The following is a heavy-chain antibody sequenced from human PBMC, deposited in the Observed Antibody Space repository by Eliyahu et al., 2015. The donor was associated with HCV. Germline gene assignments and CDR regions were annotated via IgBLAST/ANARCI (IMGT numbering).Heavy chain of an antibody. J-gene: IGHJ4*02. CDR1: GFTFXKAW. CDR2: IKSKADGGTT. Sequence: EVQLVESGGGLVKPGGSXXLSCAASGFTFXKAWXXWVRQAPGKGLEWVGRIKSKADGGTTDYAAPVKGRFTISRDDSKNRLFLQVNNLKTEDTAMYFCTTEHGEMIGGFISWGQGTLVTVSS. V-gene: IGHV3-15*01. CDR3: TTEHGEMIGGFIS. D-gene: IGHD3-16*02.